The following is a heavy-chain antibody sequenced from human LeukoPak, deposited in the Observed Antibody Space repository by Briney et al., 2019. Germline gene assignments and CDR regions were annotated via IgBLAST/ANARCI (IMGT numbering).Heavy chain of an antibody. CDR1: GGSISSSSYY. J-gene: IGHJ4*02. D-gene: IGHD4-23*01. Sequence: PSETLSLTCTVSGGSISSSSYYWGWLRQPPGKGLEWIGSIYYSGTTYYNPSLKSRVTISVDTSKNQFSLKLSSVTAADTAVYYCARTRAYGGRPDYWGQGTLVTVSS. CDR2: IYYSGTT. V-gene: IGHV4-39*07. CDR3: ARTRAYGGRPDY.